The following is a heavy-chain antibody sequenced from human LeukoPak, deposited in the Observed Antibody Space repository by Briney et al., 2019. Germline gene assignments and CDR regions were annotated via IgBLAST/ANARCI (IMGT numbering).Heavy chain of an antibody. CDR2: IPRSART. J-gene: IGHJ4*02. V-gene: IGHV4-34*01. CDR1: GGSFSGYS. Sequence: SATLSLTCAVYGGSFSGYSWTWIRQPPGKGLEWIGEIPRSARTNYNPALKSRLTISVDTSKNQFSLKLSSVTAADTAVYYSARGSATGLAYWGQGTLVTVS. CDR3: ARGSATGLAY. D-gene: IGHD1-1*01.